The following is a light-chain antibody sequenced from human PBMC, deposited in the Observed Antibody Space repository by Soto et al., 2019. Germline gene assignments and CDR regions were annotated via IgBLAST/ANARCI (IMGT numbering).Light chain of an antibody. V-gene: IGKV3-20*01. CDR3: QQYGSAPPIT. Sequence: EIVLTQSPGTLSLSPGERATLSCRASQSVSSSYLAWYQQKPGQAPRLLIYGASSRATGIPDRFSGSGSGTDFTLTISRLEPEVFAVYYWQQYGSAPPITFGPGKRLEIK. CDR2: GAS. CDR1: QSVSSSY. J-gene: IGKJ5*01.